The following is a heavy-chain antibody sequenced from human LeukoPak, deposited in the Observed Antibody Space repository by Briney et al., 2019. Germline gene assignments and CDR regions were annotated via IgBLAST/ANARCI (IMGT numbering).Heavy chain of an antibody. CDR2: ISYSGYT. J-gene: IGHJ4*02. D-gene: IGHD2-21*02. Sequence: PSETLSLTCTVSDGSISSYYWSWIRQPPGKGLEWIGYISYSGYTNYNPSLKSRVTISPDTSKNRFSLDLSSVTAADTAVYYCARRSPYCGSDCYVFDYRGQGTLVTVSS. V-gene: IGHV4-59*08. CDR3: ARRSPYCGSDCYVFDY. CDR1: DGSISSYY.